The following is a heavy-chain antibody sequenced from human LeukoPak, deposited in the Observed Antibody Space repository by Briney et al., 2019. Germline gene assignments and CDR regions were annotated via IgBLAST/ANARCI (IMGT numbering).Heavy chain of an antibody. D-gene: IGHD3-3*01. CDR2: INHSGST. CDR1: GGSFSGYY. Sequence: SETLSLTCAVYGGSFSGYYWSWIRQPPGKGLEWIGEINHSGSTNYNPSLKSRVTISVDTSKNQYSLKLSSVTAADTAVYYCARELVDYDFWSGYYPKYSFDYWGQGTPVTISS. J-gene: IGHJ4*02. V-gene: IGHV4-34*01. CDR3: ARELVDYDFWSGYYPKYSFDY.